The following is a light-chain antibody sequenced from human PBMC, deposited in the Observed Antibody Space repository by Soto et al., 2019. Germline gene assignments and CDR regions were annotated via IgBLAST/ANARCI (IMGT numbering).Light chain of an antibody. CDR2: HVS. Sequence: QSALTQPPSASGSPGQSVTISCTGAGTDVGQYNYVSWYQQHPGKAPKLLIHHVSRRPSGVPARFSGSKSGNTASLTVSGLQTEDEADYYCSSYGGFNNVLFGGGTKDTVL. CDR3: SSYGGFNNVL. V-gene: IGLV2-8*01. J-gene: IGLJ2*01. CDR1: GTDVGQYNY.